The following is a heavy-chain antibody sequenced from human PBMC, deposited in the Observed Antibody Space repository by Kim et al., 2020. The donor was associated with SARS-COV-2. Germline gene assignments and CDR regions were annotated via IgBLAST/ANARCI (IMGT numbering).Heavy chain of an antibody. CDR3: AKESGSGSYYAWTYNYCGMDV. CDR1: GFTFSSYG. Sequence: GGSLRLSCAASGFTFSSYGMHWVRQAPGKGLEWVAVISYDGSNKYYADSVKGRFTISRDNSKNTLYLQMNSLRAEDTAVYYCAKESGSGSYYAWTYNYCGMDVWGQGPTVTVSS. CDR2: ISYDGSNK. J-gene: IGHJ6*02. V-gene: IGHV3-30*18. D-gene: IGHD3-10*01.